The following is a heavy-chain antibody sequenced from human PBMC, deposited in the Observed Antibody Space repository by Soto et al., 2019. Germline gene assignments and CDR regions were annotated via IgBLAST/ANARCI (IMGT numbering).Heavy chain of an antibody. D-gene: IGHD1-26*01. V-gene: IGHV1-3*05. CDR2: INAGNGNT. CDR3: ARATFPDSGNYLC. J-gene: IGHJ4*02. CDR1: GYTFTTYT. Sequence: QVQLVQSGAEEKKPGASVKVSCKASGYTFTTYTMHWVRQAPGQSLEWMGWINAGNGNTKYSQKFQGRVTISRDTSASTAYMELSSLRAENTAVYYCARATFPDSGNYLCWGQGSMFTVSS.